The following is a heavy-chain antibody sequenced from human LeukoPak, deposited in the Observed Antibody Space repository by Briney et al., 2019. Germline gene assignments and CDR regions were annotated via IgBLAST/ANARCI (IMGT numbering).Heavy chain of an antibody. Sequence: SETLSLTCSVSDGSINSYYRNWIRRPPGKGLEWIGYIYYNGNTNYSPSLKSRVTMSVDTSKNLFSLKVSSVTAADTAVYYCARGRSNYYGMDVWGQGTTVTVSS. CDR1: DGSINSYY. J-gene: IGHJ6*02. CDR2: IYYNGNT. CDR3: ARGRSNYYGMDV. D-gene: IGHD1-26*01. V-gene: IGHV4-59*01.